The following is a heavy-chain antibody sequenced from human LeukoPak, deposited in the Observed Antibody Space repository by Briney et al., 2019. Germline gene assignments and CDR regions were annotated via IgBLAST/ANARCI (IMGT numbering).Heavy chain of an antibody. V-gene: IGHV4-59*01. D-gene: IGHD5-24*01. J-gene: IGHJ3*02. CDR3: ARENVEMAIIPRAFDI. Sequence: SETLSLTCTVSGGSISSYYWSWIRQPPGKGLEWIGYIYYSGSTNYNPSLKSRVTISVDTSKNQFSLKLSSVTAADTAVYYCARENVEMAIIPRAFDIWGQGTMVTVSS. CDR1: GGSISSYY. CDR2: IYYSGST.